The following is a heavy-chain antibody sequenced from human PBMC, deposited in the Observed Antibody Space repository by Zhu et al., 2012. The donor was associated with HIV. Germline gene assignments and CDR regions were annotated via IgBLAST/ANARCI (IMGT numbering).Heavy chain of an antibody. CDR2: INHSGST. CDR1: GGSFSGYY. CDR3: ASLDYYDSGGYYYAAFDI. Sequence: QVHLQQWGAGLLEPSETLSLTCAVYGGSFSGYYWNWIRQPPGKGLEWIGEINHSGSTNYNPSLKSRVTISVDTSKNQFSLKLSSVTAADTAVYYCASLDYYDSGGYYYAAFDIWGQGTMVTVSS. D-gene: IGHD3-22*01. J-gene: IGHJ3*02. V-gene: IGHV4-34*01.